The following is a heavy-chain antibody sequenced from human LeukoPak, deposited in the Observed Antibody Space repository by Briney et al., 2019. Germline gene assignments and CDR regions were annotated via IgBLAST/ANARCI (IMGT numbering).Heavy chain of an antibody. V-gene: IGHV3-33*01. CDR3: ARDGGYHSSGPFDY. D-gene: IGHD3-22*01. CDR1: GFTFSSHG. J-gene: IGHJ4*02. Sequence: GGSLRLSCAASGFTFSSHGMHWVRQAPGKGLEWVSIIWYDGSDEYYADSVKGRFTISRDNFKNTLYLQMNSLRAEDTAVYYCARDGGYHSSGPFDYWGQGTLVTVSS. CDR2: IWYDGSDE.